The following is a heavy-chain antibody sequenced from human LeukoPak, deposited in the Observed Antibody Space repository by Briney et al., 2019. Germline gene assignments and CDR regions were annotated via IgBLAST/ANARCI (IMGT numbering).Heavy chain of an antibody. Sequence: SETLSLTCTVSGGSISSSSYYWGWIRQPPGKGLEWIGSIYYSGSTYYNPSLKSRVTISVDTSKNQFSLKLSSVTAADTAVYYCAAVLRPFGAFDIWGQGTMVTVSS. CDR1: GGSISSSSYY. J-gene: IGHJ3*02. V-gene: IGHV4-39*01. CDR2: IYYSGST. D-gene: IGHD2-8*02. CDR3: AAVLRPFGAFDI.